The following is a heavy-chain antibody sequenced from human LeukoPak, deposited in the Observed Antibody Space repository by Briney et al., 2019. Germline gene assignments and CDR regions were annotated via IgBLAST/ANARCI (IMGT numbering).Heavy chain of an antibody. Sequence: SETLSLTCTVSGGSIRSYYWSWIRQPPGKGLEWIGYIYYTGSTKYNSSLKSRVTISVDTSKNQFSLKPSSVTAADTAVYYCAREVRGYCTNGVCYTIDYWGQGTLVTVSS. V-gene: IGHV4-59*01. CDR1: GGSIRSYY. J-gene: IGHJ4*02. CDR3: AREVRGYCTNGVCYTIDY. D-gene: IGHD2-8*01. CDR2: IYYTGST.